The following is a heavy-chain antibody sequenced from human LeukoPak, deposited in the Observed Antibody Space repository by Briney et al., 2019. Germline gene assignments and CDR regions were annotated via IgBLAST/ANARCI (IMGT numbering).Heavy chain of an antibody. CDR2: IWYDGSNK. D-gene: IGHD4-17*01. V-gene: IGHV3-33*06. CDR1: GFTFSNCW. Sequence: PGGSLRLSCAASGFTFSNCWMNWVRQAPGKGLEWVAVIWYDGSNKYYADSVKGRFTISRDNSKNTLYLQMNSLRAEDTAVYYCAKGPSYGDYVAAFDIWGQGTMVTVSS. CDR3: AKGPSYGDYVAAFDI. J-gene: IGHJ3*02.